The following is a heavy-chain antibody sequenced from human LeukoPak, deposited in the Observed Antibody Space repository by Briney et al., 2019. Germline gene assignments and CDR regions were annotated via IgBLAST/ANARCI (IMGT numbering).Heavy chain of an antibody. V-gene: IGHV4-59*01. CDR1: GDSISTYY. CDR3: ARAVGGDGSGSL. J-gene: IGHJ4*02. D-gene: IGHD3-10*01. Sequence: PSGTLSLTCTVSGDSISTYYWSWIRQPPGKGLEWIGYIYYRVTSDYNPSLKSRVTMSVDMSTRQISLKLSSVTAADTAVYYCARAVGGDGSGSLWGPGTLVTVSS. CDR2: IYYRVTS.